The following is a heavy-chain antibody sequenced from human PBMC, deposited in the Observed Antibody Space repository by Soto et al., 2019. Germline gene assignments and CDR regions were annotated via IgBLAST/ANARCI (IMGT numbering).Heavy chain of an antibody. CDR1: GFTFSSYG. CDR2: ISYDGSNK. CDR3: AKVGYVWGSYRKGWFDP. J-gene: IGHJ5*02. Sequence: QVQLVESGGGVVQPGRSLRLSCAASGFTFSSYGMHWVRQAPGKGLEWVAVISYDGSNKYYADSVKGRFTISRDNSKNTLYLQMNSLRAEDTGVYYCAKVGYVWGSYRKGWFDPWGQGTLVPVSS. V-gene: IGHV3-30*18. D-gene: IGHD3-16*02.